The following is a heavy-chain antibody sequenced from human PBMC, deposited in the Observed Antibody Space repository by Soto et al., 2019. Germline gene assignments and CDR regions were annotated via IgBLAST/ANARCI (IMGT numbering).Heavy chain of an antibody. Sequence: PSETLSLTCAVYGGSFSGYYWSWIRQPPGKGLEWIGEINHSGSTNYNPSLKSRVTISVDTSKNQFSLKLSSVTAADTAVYYCASEFMTTVTRDYWGQGTLVTVYS. CDR1: GGSFSGYY. V-gene: IGHV4-34*01. J-gene: IGHJ4*02. CDR2: INHSGST. D-gene: IGHD4-17*01. CDR3: ASEFMTTVTRDY.